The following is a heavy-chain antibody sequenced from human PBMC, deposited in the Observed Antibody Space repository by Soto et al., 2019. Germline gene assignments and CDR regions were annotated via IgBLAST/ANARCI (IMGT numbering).Heavy chain of an antibody. CDR2: IKSKTDGGTT. Sequence: GGSLRLSCAASGFTFSNAWMNWVRQAPGKGLEWVGRIKSKTDGGTTDYAAPVKGRFTISRDDSKNTLYLQMNSLKTEDTAVYYCTTGSVVLRFLEWLLPYYYYGMDVWGQGTTVTVSS. D-gene: IGHD3-3*01. CDR1: GFTFSNAW. CDR3: TTGSVVLRFLEWLLPYYYYGMDV. J-gene: IGHJ6*02. V-gene: IGHV3-15*07.